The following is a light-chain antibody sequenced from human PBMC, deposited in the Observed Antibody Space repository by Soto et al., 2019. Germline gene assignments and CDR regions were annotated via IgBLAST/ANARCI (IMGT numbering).Light chain of an antibody. CDR1: MLTKKF. V-gene: IGLV3-27*01. Sequence: SYELPQPSSVSVSPGHTANITCSGDMLTKKFARWFQQRPGQAPVLLIYKDSGRPSGIPVRFSGSSSGTTVTVTISGAQVEDEADYYWYSATDAHYVFGTGTKLTVL. CDR2: KDS. J-gene: IGLJ1*01. CDR3: YSATDAHYV.